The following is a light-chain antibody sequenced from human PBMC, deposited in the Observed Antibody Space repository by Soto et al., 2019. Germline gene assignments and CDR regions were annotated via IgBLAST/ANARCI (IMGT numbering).Light chain of an antibody. CDR2: GAS. V-gene: IGKV3-15*01. Sequence: EIVMTQSPATLSVSPGERATLSCRASRSVSSNLAWYQQKPGQAPRLLIYGASTRATGIPARFSGSGSGTEFTLTISSLQSEDFAVYYRQQYNNWPPITFGQGTRLEIK. CDR3: QQYNNWPPIT. J-gene: IGKJ5*01. CDR1: RSVSSN.